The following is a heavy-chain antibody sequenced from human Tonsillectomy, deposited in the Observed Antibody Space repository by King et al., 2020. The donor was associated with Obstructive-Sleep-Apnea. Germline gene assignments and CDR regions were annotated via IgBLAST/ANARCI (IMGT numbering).Heavy chain of an antibody. CDR1: GGSISSGGYS. J-gene: IGHJ4*02. D-gene: IGHD6-6*01. CDR3: ARGFPIAAHPFDY. CDR2: IYYSGST. Sequence: QLQESGPGLVKPSQTLSLTCAVSGGSISSGGYSWSWIRQPPGKGLEWIGYIYYSGSTYYNPSLKSRVTISVDTSKNQFSLKLSSVTAADTAVYYCARGFPIAAHPFDYWGQGTLVTVSS. V-gene: IGHV4-30-4*07.